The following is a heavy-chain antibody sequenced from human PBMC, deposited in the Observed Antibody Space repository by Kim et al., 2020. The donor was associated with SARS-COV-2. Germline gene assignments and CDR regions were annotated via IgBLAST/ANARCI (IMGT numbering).Heavy chain of an antibody. Sequence: GGSLRLSCAASGFTFSSYAMHWVRQAPGKGLEWVAVISYDGSNKYYADSVKGRFTISRDNSKNTLYLQMNSLRAEDTAVYYCARDGTGNGTDGWGQGATV. J-gene: IGHJ6*02. D-gene: IGHD1-1*01. CDR1: GFTFSSYA. V-gene: IGHV3-30*04. CDR3: ARDGTGNGTDG. CDR2: ISYDGSNK.